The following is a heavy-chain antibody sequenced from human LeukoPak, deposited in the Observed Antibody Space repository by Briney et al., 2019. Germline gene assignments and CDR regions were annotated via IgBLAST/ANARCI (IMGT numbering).Heavy chain of an antibody. CDR1: GYTFTGYY. J-gene: IGHJ4*02. Sequence: ASVKVSCKTSGYTFTGYYMHWMRQAPGQGLEWMGWINCNNGDTIYAQKFEGRVTVIRDTSISTAYMELSRLEYDDTAVYYCARNGEIWGQGTLVTVSS. CDR3: ARNGEI. V-gene: IGHV1-2*02. CDR2: INCNNGDT. D-gene: IGHD3-10*01.